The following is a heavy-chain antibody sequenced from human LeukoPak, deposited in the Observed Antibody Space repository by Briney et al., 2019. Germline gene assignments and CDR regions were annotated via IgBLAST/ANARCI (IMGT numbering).Heavy chain of an antibody. CDR1: GFTFSSYS. D-gene: IGHD3-22*01. CDR3: AREWLVDYYYGMDV. J-gene: IGHJ6*02. Sequence: GGSLRLSCAASGFTFSSYSMNWVRQAPGKGLEWVAVIWYDGSNKYYADSVKGRFTISRDNSKNTLYLQMNSLRAEDTAVYYCAREWLVDYYYGMDVWGQGTTVTVSS. V-gene: IGHV3-33*08. CDR2: IWYDGSNK.